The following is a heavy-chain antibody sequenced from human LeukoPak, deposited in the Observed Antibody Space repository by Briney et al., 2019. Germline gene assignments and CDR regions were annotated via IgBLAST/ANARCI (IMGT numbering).Heavy chain of an antibody. J-gene: IGHJ4*02. D-gene: IGHD3-22*01. CDR2: FDPEDGET. Sequence: ASVKVSCKVSGYTLTELSMHWVRQAPGKGLEWMGGFDPEDGETIYAQKFQGRVTMTEDTSTDTAYMELSSLRSEDTAVYYYATDVSYYDSSGYLYWGQGTLVTVSS. CDR3: ATDVSYYDSSGYLY. CDR1: GYTLTELS. V-gene: IGHV1-24*01.